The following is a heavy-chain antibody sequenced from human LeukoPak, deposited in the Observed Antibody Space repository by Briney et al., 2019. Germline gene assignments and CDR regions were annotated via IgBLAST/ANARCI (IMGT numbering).Heavy chain of an antibody. D-gene: IGHD2-2*02. CDR2: IKQDGSEK. V-gene: IGHV3-7*01. CDR1: GFTFSSYW. J-gene: IGHJ5*02. Sequence: GGSLRLSCAASGFTFSSYWMSWVRQAPGKGLEWVANIKQDGSEKYYVDSVKGRFTISRDNAKNSLYLQMNSLRAEDTAVYYCARQPRWEVPAAIRENNWFDPWGQGTLVTVSS. CDR3: ARQPRWEVPAAIRENNWFDP.